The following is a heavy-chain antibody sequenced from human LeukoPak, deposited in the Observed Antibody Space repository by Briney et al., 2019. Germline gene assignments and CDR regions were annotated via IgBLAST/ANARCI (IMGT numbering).Heavy chain of an antibody. D-gene: IGHD3-22*01. CDR1: GGSISSYY. CDR3: ASDSSGTGTYFDY. J-gene: IGHJ4*02. CDR2: IYYSGST. Sequence: PSETLSLTCTVSGGSISSYYWSWIRQPPGKGLEWIGYIYYSGSTNYNPSLKSRVTISVDTSKNQFSLKLSSVTAADTAVYYCASDSSGTGTYFDYWGQGTLVTVSS. V-gene: IGHV4-59*12.